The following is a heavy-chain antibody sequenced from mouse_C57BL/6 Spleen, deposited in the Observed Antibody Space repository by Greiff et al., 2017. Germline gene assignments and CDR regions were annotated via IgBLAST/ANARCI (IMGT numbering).Heavy chain of an antibody. D-gene: IGHD4-1*01. V-gene: IGHV5-4*01. CDR1: GFTFSSYA. J-gene: IGHJ2*01. CDR3: ARDGDSTGSYYFDD. CDR2: ISDGGSYT. Sequence: EVKLMESGGGLVKPGGSLKLSCAASGFTFSSYAMSWVRQTPEKRLEWVATISDGGSYTYYPDNVKGRFTISRDNAKNNLYLQMSHLKSEDTAMYYCARDGDSTGSYYFDDWGQGTTLTVSS.